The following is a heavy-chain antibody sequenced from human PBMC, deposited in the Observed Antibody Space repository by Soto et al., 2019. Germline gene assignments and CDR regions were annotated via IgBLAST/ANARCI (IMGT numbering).Heavy chain of an antibody. CDR2: IYSGGST. Sequence: PGGSLRLSCAASGFTVSSNYMSWVRQAPGKGLEWVSVIYSGGSTYYADSVKGRFTISRDNSKNTLYLQMNSLRAEDTAVYYCARDAAFWSGFNYYYYMDVWGKGTTVTVSS. CDR1: GFTVSSNY. D-gene: IGHD3-3*01. J-gene: IGHJ6*03. CDR3: ARDAAFWSGFNYYYYMDV. V-gene: IGHV3-66*01.